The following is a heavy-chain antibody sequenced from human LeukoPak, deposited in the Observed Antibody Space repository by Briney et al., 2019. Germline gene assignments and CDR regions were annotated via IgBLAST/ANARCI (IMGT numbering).Heavy chain of an antibody. CDR1: GFTFSSYW. CDR2: TNSDETTT. D-gene: IGHD2-21*02. V-gene: IGHV3-74*01. CDR3: AREEVGGDYSKFDY. Sequence: PGGSLRLSCTASGFTFSSYWMHWVRQAPGKGLVWVSRTNSDETTTNYADSVKGRFTISRDNAKNTLYLQMNSLRAEDTALYYCAREEVGGDYSKFDYWGQGTLVTVSS. J-gene: IGHJ4*02.